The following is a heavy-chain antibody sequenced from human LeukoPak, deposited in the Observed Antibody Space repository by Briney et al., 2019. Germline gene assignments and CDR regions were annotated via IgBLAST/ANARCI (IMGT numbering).Heavy chain of an antibody. CDR2: ILYDGSDK. V-gene: IGHV3-30*18. D-gene: IGHD3-22*01. CDR3: AKLFTYYYDSSGYFVDY. CDR1: GFTFSSYA. Sequence: GGSLRLSCAASGFTFSSYAMHWVRQAPGKGLEWVAVILYDGSDKYYGESVKGRFTISRDNSRNTLYLQMNSLRAEDTAVYYCAKLFTYYYDSSGYFVDYWGQGTLVTVSS. J-gene: IGHJ4*02.